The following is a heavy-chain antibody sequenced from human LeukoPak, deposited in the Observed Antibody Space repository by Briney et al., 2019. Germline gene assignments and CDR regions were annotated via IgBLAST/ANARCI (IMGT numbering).Heavy chain of an antibody. CDR3: ARGVKLDY. CDR2: INHSGST. V-gene: IGHV4-34*01. CDR1: GGSFSGYY. Sequence: PSETLSLTCAVYGGSFSGYYWSWIRQPPGKGLEWIGEINHSGSTNYNPSLKSRLTISVDTSKNQFFLNVTSVTAADTAAYYCARGVKLDYWGQGALVTVSS. J-gene: IGHJ4*02.